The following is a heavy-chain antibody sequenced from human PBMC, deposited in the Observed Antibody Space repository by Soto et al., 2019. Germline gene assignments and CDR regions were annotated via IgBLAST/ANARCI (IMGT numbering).Heavy chain of an antibody. J-gene: IGHJ6*02. CDR1: GFTCSSYG. Sequence: QVELVESGGGVVQPGRSLRLSCAASGFTCSSYGMHWVRQDPGKGLEWVAVIYDGSNKYYADSVKGRFTISRDNSKNTLYLQMNSLIAEDTAVYYCAKEVWSGPMDVWGQGTTVTVSS. CDR3: AKEVWSGPMDV. D-gene: IGHD3-3*01. V-gene: IGHV3-30*18. CDR2: IYDGSNK.